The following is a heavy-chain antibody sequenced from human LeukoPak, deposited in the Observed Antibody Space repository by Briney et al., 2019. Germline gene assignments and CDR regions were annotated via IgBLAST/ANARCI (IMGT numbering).Heavy chain of an antibody. CDR3: AKGDIVVVPAHY. Sequence: GGSLRLSCAASGFTFSSYAMSWVRQAQGKGLEWVSAISGSGGSTYYADSVKGRFTISRDNSKNTLDLQMNSLRAEDTAVYYCAKGDIVVVPAHYWGQGTLVTVSS. V-gene: IGHV3-23*01. J-gene: IGHJ4*02. CDR1: GFTFSSYA. D-gene: IGHD2-2*01. CDR2: ISGSGGST.